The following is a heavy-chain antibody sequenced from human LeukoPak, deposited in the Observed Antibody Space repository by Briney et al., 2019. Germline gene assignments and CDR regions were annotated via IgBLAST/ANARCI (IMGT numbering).Heavy chain of an antibody. V-gene: IGHV3-23*01. Sequence: GWTLRLSCPASGFTFSRYGMSWVRQAPGRGLEWVSSISGIGGSTYYADSVKGRFTISRDNSQNTLYLQMGSLRAEDMAVYYCARGSRNHYDGSGYYHYWGQGTLVTVSS. CDR1: GFTFSRYG. D-gene: IGHD3-22*01. J-gene: IGHJ4*02. CDR3: ARGSRNHYDGSGYYHY. CDR2: ISGIGGST.